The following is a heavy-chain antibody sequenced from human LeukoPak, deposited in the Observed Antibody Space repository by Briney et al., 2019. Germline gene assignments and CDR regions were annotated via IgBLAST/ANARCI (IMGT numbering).Heavy chain of an antibody. CDR1: GGTFTPYY. CDR2: INPSGGST. J-gene: IGHJ4*02. CDR3: ASGYYDFWSGYFY. D-gene: IGHD3-3*01. Sequence: ASVKVSCKASGGTFTPYYIHWVRQAPGQGLEWMGIINPSGGSTSYAQKFQGRVTMTRDTSTSTVYMELSSLRSEDTAVYYCASGYYDFWSGYFYWGQGTLVTVSS. V-gene: IGHV1-46*03.